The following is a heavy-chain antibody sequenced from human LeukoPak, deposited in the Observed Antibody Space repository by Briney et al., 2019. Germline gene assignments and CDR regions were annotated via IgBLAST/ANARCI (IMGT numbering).Heavy chain of an antibody. CDR2: ISYDGSKK. D-gene: IGHD6-13*01. J-gene: IGHJ4*02. Sequence: GRALRLSCAASGFTLSTYAMHWVRPALGKGLEWVAVISYDGSKKYYANSVKGRFTISRDNSKNTLYLQRNSLRAEDTAVYYCAREAGYTYGAWGQGTLVTVSS. CDR3: AREAGYTYGA. CDR1: GFTLSTYA. V-gene: IGHV3-30-3*01.